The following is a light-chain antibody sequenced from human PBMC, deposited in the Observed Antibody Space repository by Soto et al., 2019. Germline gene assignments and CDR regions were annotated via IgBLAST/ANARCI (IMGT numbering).Light chain of an antibody. Sequence: QSALTQPASVSGSPGQSITISCTGTSSDVGGYNYVSWYQQHPGKAPKLMIYDVSNRPSVVSNRFSGSKSGNTASLTISGLQAEDEADYYCSSYTSSSNVFGTGTKVTVL. J-gene: IGLJ1*01. CDR3: SSYTSSSNV. CDR1: SSDVGGYNY. CDR2: DVS. V-gene: IGLV2-14*01.